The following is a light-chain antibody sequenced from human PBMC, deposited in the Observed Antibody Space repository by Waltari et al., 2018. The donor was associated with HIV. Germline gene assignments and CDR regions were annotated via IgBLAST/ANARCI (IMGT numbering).Light chain of an antibody. CDR2: DVI. Sequence: QSALTQPRSVSGSPGQSVTISCSGSSNDVGSYDHVSWYHHVPGGAPKVVIYDVIQRPSAISDRFSGSKSGNTAYLRISGVRIDDEGDYYCCSYGGSYTFVFGGGTRLTV. CDR3: CSYGGSYTFV. V-gene: IGLV2-11*01. J-gene: IGLJ2*01. CDR1: SNDVGSYDH.